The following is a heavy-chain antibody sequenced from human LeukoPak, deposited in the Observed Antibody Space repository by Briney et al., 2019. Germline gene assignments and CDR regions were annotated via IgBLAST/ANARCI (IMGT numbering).Heavy chain of an antibody. J-gene: IGHJ4*02. Sequence: PGGSLRLSCAASGFTFSSYGMHWVRQAPGKGLEWVAVIWYDGSNKYYADSVKGRFTISRDNSKNTLYLQMNSLSAEDTAVYYCARGLNIVVVPAATVDYWGQGTLVTVSA. V-gene: IGHV3-33*01. CDR3: ARGLNIVVVPAATVDY. D-gene: IGHD2-2*01. CDR2: IWYDGSNK. CDR1: GFTFSSYG.